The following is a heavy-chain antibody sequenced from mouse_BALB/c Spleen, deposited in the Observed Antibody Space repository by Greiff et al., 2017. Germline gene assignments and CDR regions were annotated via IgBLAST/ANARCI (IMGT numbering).Heavy chain of an antibody. CDR1: GYSITSDYA. D-gene: IGHD2-4*01. J-gene: IGHJ2*01. CDR3: ARYDYDGYYFDY. Sequence: VQLKESGPGLVKPSQSLSLTCTVTGYSITSDYAWNWIRQFPGNKLEWMGYISYSGSTSYNPSLKSRISITRDTSKNQFFLQLNSVTTEDTATYYCARYDYDGYYFDYWGQGTTLTVSS. CDR2: ISYSGST. V-gene: IGHV3-2*02.